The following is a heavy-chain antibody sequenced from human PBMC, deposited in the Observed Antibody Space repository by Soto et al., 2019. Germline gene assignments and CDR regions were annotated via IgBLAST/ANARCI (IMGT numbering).Heavy chain of an antibody. Sequence: SETLSLTCAVSGGSVSSVDFSWCWIRQPPGKGLEWVGYIYHSGTTYYHPSLKRRLTISLDRSNNQFSLKLASVTAADSAVYFCARSRSWDGLDFWGQGALVTVSS. V-gene: IGHV4-30-2*01. CDR2: IYHSGTT. CDR3: ARSRSWDGLDF. CDR1: GGSVSSVDFS. D-gene: IGHD3-10*01. J-gene: IGHJ3*01.